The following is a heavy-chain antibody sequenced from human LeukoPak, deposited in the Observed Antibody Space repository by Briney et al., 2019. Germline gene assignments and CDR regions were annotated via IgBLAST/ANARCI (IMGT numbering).Heavy chain of an antibody. CDR2: INPNSGGT. J-gene: IGHJ4*02. V-gene: IGHV1-2*02. Sequence: ASVKVSCKASGYTFTGYYMHWVRQAPGQGLEWMGWINPNSGGTNYAQKFQGRVTMTRDTSISTAYMELSRRRSDDPAGYSWPRAPRGYYLHYWGQGTLVTVSS. CDR3: PRAPRGYYLHY. CDR1: GYTFTGYY. D-gene: IGHD2-15*01.